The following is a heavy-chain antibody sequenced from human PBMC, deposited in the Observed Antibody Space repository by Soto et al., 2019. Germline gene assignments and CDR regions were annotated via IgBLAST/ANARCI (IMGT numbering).Heavy chain of an antibody. CDR3: ARDPSYRSYYYYYYGMDV. CDR1: GGSISSGGYY. V-gene: IGHV4-31*03. J-gene: IGHJ6*02. D-gene: IGHD3-10*01. Sequence: PSETLSLTCTVSGGSISSGGYYWSWIRQHPGKGLEWIGYIYYSGSTYYNPSLKSRVTISVDTSKNQFSLKLSSVTAADTAVYYCARDPSYRSYYYYYYGMDVWGQGTTVTVS. CDR2: IYYSGST.